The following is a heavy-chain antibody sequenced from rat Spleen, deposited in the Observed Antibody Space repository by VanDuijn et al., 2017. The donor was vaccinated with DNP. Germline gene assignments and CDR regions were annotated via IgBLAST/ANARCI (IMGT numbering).Heavy chain of an antibody. V-gene: IGHV1-43*01. CDR2: INTGSGGT. CDR1: GYTFTTYY. CDR3: ASSWVGVRGIWFAY. Sequence: QVQLQQSGAELAKPGSSVMISCRASGYTFTTYYIGWIKQTTRQGLEYIGYINTGSGGTNYNEKFKGKATLTVDKSSNTAFMQLSSLTPDDSAVYYCASSWVGVRGIWFAYWGQGTLVTVSS. D-gene: IGHD4-3*01. J-gene: IGHJ3*01.